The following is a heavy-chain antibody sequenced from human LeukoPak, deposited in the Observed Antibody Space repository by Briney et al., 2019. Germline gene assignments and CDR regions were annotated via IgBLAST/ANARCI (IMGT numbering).Heavy chain of an antibody. V-gene: IGHV4-4*07. D-gene: IGHD4-17*01. CDR2: IYTSGST. CDR3: ALLAMTTVTRSYYYYYMDV. CDR1: GGSISSYY. J-gene: IGHJ6*03. Sequence: KPSETLSLTCTVSGGSISSYYWSWIRQPAGKGLEWIGRIYTSGSTNYNPSLKSRVTMSVDTSKNQFSLRLSSVTAADTAVYYCALLAMTTVTRSYYYYYMDVWGKGTTVTISS.